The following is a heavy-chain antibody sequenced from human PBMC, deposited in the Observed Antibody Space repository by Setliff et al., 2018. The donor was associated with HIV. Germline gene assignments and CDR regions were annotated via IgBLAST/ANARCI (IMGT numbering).Heavy chain of an antibody. CDR3: AKDHKGYYYDSSGYHYEGVDY. D-gene: IGHD3-22*01. Sequence: GGSLRLSCAASGFTFSTYAMTWVRQAPGKGLEWVSYISGGSTSHMNYADSVKGRFTMSRDNSKNTLYLQMNSLRAEDTAVYYCAKDHKGYYYDSSGYHYEGVDYWGQGTLVTVSS. CDR2: ISGGSTSHM. V-gene: IGHV3-48*01. J-gene: IGHJ4*02. CDR1: GFTFSTYA.